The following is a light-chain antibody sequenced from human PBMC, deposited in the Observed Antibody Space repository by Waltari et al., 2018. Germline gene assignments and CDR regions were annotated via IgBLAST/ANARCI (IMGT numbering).Light chain of an antibody. CDR2: GAS. CDR3: QQYNNWPRGYT. V-gene: IGKV3-15*01. J-gene: IGKJ2*01. CDR1: QSVSRN. Sequence: ELVMTQSPATLSVSPGERATLSCRASQSVSRNLAWYQQKPGQSPRLLIYGASTRATGIPARFSGSGSGTEFTLTISSLQSEDFAVYYCQQYNNWPRGYTFGQGTKLEIK.